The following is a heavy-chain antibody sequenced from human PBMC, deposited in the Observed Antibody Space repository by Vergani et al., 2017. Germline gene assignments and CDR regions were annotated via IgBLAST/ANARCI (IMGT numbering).Heavy chain of an antibody. CDR3: ARKSCGTPGCQIGYFRE. V-gene: IGHV3-30*03. J-gene: IGHJ1*01. CDR1: GFTSSYYG. CDR2: ISYDGTQK. D-gene: IGHD1-1*01. Sequence: QVHLVESGGGVVQPGRSLRLSCVVSGFTSSYYGMHWVRQAPGKGLEWVAVISYDGTQKYYADSVKGRFTIYRDNSKSTLYLQMNSLRTEDTAVYYSARKSCGTPGCQIGYFREWGQGTLVTVSS.